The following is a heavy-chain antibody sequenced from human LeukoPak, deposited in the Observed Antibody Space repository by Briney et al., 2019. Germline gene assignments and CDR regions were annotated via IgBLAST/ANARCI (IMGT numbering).Heavy chain of an antibody. CDR3: AGARQRDGGNREIFDY. D-gene: IGHD4-23*01. J-gene: IGHJ4*02. V-gene: IGHV4-59*01. CDR2: IYYSGTT. Sequence: SETLSLTCTVSGGSISSYYWSWIQQPPGKGLEWLGYIYYSGTTNYNPSLKSRVTISVDTSKNQFSLKLSSVTAADTAVYYCAGARQRDGGNREIFDYWGQGTLVTVSS. CDR1: GGSISSYY.